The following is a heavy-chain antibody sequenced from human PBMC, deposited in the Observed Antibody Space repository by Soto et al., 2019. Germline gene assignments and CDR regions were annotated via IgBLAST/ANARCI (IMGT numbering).Heavy chain of an antibody. D-gene: IGHD6-13*01. CDR2: IYPDDSEI. Sequence: EVQLVQSGAEVKKPGESLKISCEGSGYSFTNYWIGWVRQMPGKGLEWMGVIYPDDSEIRYSPSFQGQVTISAAKPISTAYRQGRSLKASDTAMYYCARQGRAAGVGGVFDYWGQGTLVTVSS. J-gene: IGHJ4*02. CDR1: GYSFTNYW. CDR3: ARQGRAAGVGGVFDY. V-gene: IGHV5-51*01.